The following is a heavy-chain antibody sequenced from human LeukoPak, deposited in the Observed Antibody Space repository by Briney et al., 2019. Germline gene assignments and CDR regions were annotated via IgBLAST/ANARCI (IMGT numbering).Heavy chain of an antibody. CDR2: ISSSSSYI. J-gene: IGHJ4*02. CDR3: ARVPTGYDSSGYYLYFDY. CDR1: GFSFSSYS. D-gene: IGHD3-22*01. V-gene: IGHV3-21*01. Sequence: GGSLRLSCAASGFSFSSYSMNWVRQAPGKGLEWVSSISSSSSYIYYADSVKGRFTISRDNAKNSLYLQMNSLRAEDTAVYYCARVPTGYDSSGYYLYFDYWGQGTLVTVSS.